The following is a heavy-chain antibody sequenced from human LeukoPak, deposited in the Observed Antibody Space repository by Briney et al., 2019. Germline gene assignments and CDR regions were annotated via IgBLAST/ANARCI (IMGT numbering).Heavy chain of an antibody. CDR3: TRDLMDYDVSTGLHHYYMDV. Sequence: GGSLRLSCVASGFTFSSYWMHWVRQDPRKGLVWVSRINGDGRNINYADSVRGRFTISRDNAKNTLYLQMNTLRVEDTAVYYCTRDLMDYDVSTGLHHYYMDVWGQGPTVTVSS. J-gene: IGHJ6*02. D-gene: IGHD3-9*01. CDR1: GFTFSSYW. CDR2: INGDGRNI. V-gene: IGHV3-74*01.